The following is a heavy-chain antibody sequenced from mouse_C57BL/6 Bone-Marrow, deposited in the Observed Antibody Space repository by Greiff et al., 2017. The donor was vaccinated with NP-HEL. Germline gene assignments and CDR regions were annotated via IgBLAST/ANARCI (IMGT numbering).Heavy chain of an antibody. CDR1: GYTFTDHT. V-gene: IGHV1-78*01. CDR2: IYPRDGST. D-gene: IGHD1-1*01. J-gene: IGHJ1*03. Sequence: VQLQQSDAELVKPGASVKISCKVSGYTFTDHTIHWMKQRPEQGLEWIGYIYPRDGSTKYNEKFKGKATLTADKSSSTAYMQLNSLSSEDSAVYFCAREGVTTVVAPLYWYFDVWGTGTTVTVSS. CDR3: AREGVTTVVAPLYWYFDV.